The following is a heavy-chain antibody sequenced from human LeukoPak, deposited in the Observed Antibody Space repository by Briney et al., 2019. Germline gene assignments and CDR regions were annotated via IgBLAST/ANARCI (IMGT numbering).Heavy chain of an antibody. J-gene: IGHJ5*02. V-gene: IGHV3-23*01. CDR1: GFTFSDYA. CDR3: AKDKSANWFDP. CDR2: VSAIGGHT. Sequence: GGSLRLSCAASGFTFSDYAMTWVRQAPGKGLEWVSSVSAIGGHTYYADSVKGRFTISRDNSKNTLYLQMNSLRAEDTAVYYCAKDKSANWFDPWGQGTLVTVSS.